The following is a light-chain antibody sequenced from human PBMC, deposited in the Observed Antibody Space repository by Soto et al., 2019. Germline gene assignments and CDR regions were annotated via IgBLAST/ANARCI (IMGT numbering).Light chain of an antibody. J-gene: IGLJ2*01. CDR2: DDS. CDR3: QVWDSSSDHVV. Sequence: SYELTQPPSVSVAPGQTARITCGGSNIGRKSVHWYQQKPGQAPLLVVYDDSDRPSGIPERFSGSNSANTATLTISRVEAGDEADYYCQVWDSSSDHVVFGGGTKVTVL. V-gene: IGLV3-21*02. CDR1: NIGRKS.